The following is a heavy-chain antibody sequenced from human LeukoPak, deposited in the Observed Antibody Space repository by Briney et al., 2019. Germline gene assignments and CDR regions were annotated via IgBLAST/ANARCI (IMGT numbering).Heavy chain of an antibody. CDR1: GGSISSSSYY. CDR2: IYYSGST. V-gene: IGHV4-39*01. Sequence: PSETLSLTCTVSGGSISSSSYYWGWIRQPPGKGLEWIGSIYYSGSTYYNPSLKSRVTISVDTSKNQFSLKLSSVTAADTAVYYCSRQWRYSRLYYFDYWGQGTLVTVSS. J-gene: IGHJ4*02. CDR3: SRQWRYSRLYYFDY. D-gene: IGHD6-13*01.